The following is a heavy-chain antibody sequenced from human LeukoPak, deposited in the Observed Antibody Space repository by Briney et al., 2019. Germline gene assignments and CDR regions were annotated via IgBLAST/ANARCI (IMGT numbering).Heavy chain of an antibody. J-gene: IGHJ3*02. V-gene: IGHV4-30-2*01. Sequence: SETLSLTCAVSGGSISSGGYSWSWIRQPPGKGLEWIGYIYHSGSTYYNPSLKSRVTISVDTSKNQFSLKLSSVTAADTAVYYCARHYYYDSSGYPDDAFDIWGQGTMVTVSS. CDR2: IYHSGST. CDR3: ARHYYYDSSGYPDDAFDI. CDR1: GGSISSGGYS. D-gene: IGHD3-22*01.